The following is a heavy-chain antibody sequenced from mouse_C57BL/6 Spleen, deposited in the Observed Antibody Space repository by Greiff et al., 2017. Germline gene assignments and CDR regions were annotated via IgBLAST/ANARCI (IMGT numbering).Heavy chain of an antibody. CDR2: ISDGGSYT. CDR3: ARDPYYYGSTHWYFDV. Sequence: EVQLVESGGGLVKPGGSLKLFCAASGFTFSSYAMSWVRQTPEKRLEWVATISDGGSYTYYPDNVKGRFTISRDNAKNNLYLQMSHLKSEDTAMYYCARDPYYYGSTHWYFDVWGTGTTVTVSS. D-gene: IGHD1-1*01. J-gene: IGHJ1*03. CDR1: GFTFSSYA. V-gene: IGHV5-4*01.